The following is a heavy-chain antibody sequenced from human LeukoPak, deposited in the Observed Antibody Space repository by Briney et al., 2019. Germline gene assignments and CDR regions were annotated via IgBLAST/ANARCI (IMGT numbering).Heavy chain of an antibody. CDR3: AKDKGPIAAVYYFDY. D-gene: IGHD6-13*01. V-gene: IGHV3-30*02. Sequence: GGSLRLSCATSGFTFSSYGMHWVRQAPGKGLEWVAFIRYDGSNKYYADSVKGRFTISRDNSKNTLYLQMNSLRAEDTAVYYCAKDKGPIAAVYYFDYWGQGTLVTVSP. CDR2: IRYDGSNK. CDR1: GFTFSSYG. J-gene: IGHJ4*02.